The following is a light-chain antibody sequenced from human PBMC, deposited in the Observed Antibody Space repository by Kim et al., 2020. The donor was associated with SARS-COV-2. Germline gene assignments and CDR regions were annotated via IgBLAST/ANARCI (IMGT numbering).Light chain of an antibody. CDR1: SLTTSS. J-gene: IGLJ2*01. Sequence: VALGHTVTIPCPGDSLTTSSATWYQQKPGQAPILVIYGKNPRPSGLPDRFSGSTSGNTASLTIPGTQAGDEADYYCNSRDSNDNVVFGGGTQLTVL. V-gene: IGLV3-19*01. CDR3: NSRDSNDNVV. CDR2: GKN.